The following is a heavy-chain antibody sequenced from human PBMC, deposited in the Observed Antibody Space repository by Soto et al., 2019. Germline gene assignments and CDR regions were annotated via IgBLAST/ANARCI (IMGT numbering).Heavy chain of an antibody. CDR3: AKRRVEYCGGGTCYYFDY. CDR2: IDNSGGTT. Sequence: GGSLRLSCAASGFTFSSYAMTWVRQAPGQGLEWVSRIDNSGGTTYYADPVKGRFTISRDNSKNTLYLQMNGLRAGDTAVYYCAKRRVEYCGGGTCYYFDYWGQGTLVTVSS. V-gene: IGHV3-23*01. CDR1: GFTFSSYA. D-gene: IGHD2-15*01. J-gene: IGHJ4*02.